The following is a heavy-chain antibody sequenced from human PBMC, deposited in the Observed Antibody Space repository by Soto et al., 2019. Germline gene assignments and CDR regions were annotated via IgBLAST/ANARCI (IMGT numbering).Heavy chain of an antibody. V-gene: IGHV3-9*01. Sequence: GGSLRLSCAASGFTFDDYAMHWVRQAPGKGLEWVSGISWNSGSIGYADSVKGRFTISRDNAKNSLYLQMNSLRAEDTALYYCAKDLLWFGELLSGFDYWGQGTLVTVSS. J-gene: IGHJ4*02. D-gene: IGHD3-10*01. CDR2: ISWNSGSI. CDR1: GFTFDDYA. CDR3: AKDLLWFGELLSGFDY.